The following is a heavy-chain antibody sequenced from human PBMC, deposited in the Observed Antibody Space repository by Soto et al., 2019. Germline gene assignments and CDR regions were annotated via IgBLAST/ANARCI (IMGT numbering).Heavy chain of an antibody. J-gene: IGHJ3*02. CDR2: IYYSGST. D-gene: IGHD3-22*01. CDR1: GGSISSSSYY. CDR3: ARHRHYDSSVAFDI. Sequence: SETLSLTCTVSGGSISSSSYYWGWIRQPPGKGLEWIGSIYYSGSTYYNPSLKSRVTISVDTSKNQFSLKLSSVTAADTAVYYCARHRHYDSSVAFDIWGQGTMVTVSS. V-gene: IGHV4-39*01.